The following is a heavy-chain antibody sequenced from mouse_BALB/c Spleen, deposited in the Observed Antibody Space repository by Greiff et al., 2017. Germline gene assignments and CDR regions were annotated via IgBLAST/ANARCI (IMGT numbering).Heavy chain of an antibody. CDR2: IDPFNGGT. J-gene: IGHJ4*01. CDR1: GYSFTSYY. V-gene: IGHV1S135*01. Sequence: LQESGPELMKPGASVKISCKASGYSFTSYYMHWVKQSHGKSLEWIGYIDPFNGGTSYNQKFKGKATLTVDKSSSTAYMHLSSLTSEDSAVYYCARRDYYYAMDYWGQGTSVTVSS. CDR3: ARRDYYYAMDY. D-gene: IGHD3-3*01.